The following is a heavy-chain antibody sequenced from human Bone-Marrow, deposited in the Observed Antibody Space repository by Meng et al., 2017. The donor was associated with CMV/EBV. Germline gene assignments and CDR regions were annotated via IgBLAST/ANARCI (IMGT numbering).Heavy chain of an antibody. J-gene: IGHJ6*02. D-gene: IGHD2-2*01. CDR1: GGTFSSYA. CDR2: IIPILGIA. CDR3: ASAEGYCSSTSCYSGDYYYGMDV. V-gene: IGHV1-69*10. Sequence: SVKVSCKASGGTFSSYAISWVRQAPGQGLEWMGGIIPILGIANYAQKFQGRVTITADKSTSTAYMELSSLRSEDTAVYYCASAEGYCSSTSCYSGDYYYGMDVWSQGTTVTVSS.